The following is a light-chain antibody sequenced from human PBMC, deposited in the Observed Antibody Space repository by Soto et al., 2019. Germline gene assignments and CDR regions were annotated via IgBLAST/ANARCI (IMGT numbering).Light chain of an antibody. CDR2: DAS. CDR1: QSVSRY. J-gene: IGKJ5*01. CDR3: QRRSDWPPSIT. V-gene: IGKV3-11*01. Sequence: EIVLTQSPATLSLSPGERATLSCRASQSVSRYLAWYQHKPGQAPRLLIYDASNRATGIPARFSGTGSGTDFTLTISSLEPEDFAVYYCQRRSDWPPSITFGQGTRLEIK.